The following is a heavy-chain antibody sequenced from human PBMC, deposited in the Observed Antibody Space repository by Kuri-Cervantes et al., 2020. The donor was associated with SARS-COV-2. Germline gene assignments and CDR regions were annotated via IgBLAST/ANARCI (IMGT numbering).Heavy chain of an antibody. D-gene: IGHD3-3*01. J-gene: IGHJ4*02. CDR3: TRDDFWSGYFGY. CDR1: GFTFGDYA. CDR2: IRSKAYGGTT. V-gene: IGHV3-49*04. Sequence: GESLKISCTASGFTFGDYAMSWVRQAPGKGLEWVGFIRSKAYGGTTEYAASVKGRFTISRDDSKSIAYLQMNSLKTEDTAVYYCTRDDFWSGYFGYWGQGTLVTDSS.